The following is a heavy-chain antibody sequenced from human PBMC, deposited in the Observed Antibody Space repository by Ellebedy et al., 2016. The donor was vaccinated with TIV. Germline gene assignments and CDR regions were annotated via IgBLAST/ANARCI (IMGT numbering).Heavy chain of an antibody. J-gene: IGHJ4*02. CDR1: GFTFSDYY. V-gene: IGHV3-11*06. CDR2: ISSRSSYS. CDR3: ARNGYEDVWGSYHHDY. D-gene: IGHD3-16*02. Sequence: GGSLRLSRAASGFTFSDYYMSWIRQAPGKGLEWVSYISSRSSYSNYTDSVKGRFTISRDNAKNSLYLQMNSLRAEDTAVYYCARNGYEDVWGSYHHDYWGQGALVTVSS.